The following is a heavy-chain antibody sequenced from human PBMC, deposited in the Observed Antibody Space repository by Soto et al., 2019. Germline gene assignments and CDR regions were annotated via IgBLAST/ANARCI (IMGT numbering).Heavy chain of an antibody. CDR2: IYYSGST. Sequence: PSETLSLTCTVSGGSISSYYWSWIRQPPGKGLEWIGYIYYSGSTNYNPSLKSRVTISVDTSKSQFSLKLSSVTAADTAVYYCARDLSTRGSYRYYFDYWGQGTLVTVSS. V-gene: IGHV4-59*01. CDR1: GGSISSYY. D-gene: IGHD1-26*01. J-gene: IGHJ4*02. CDR3: ARDLSTRGSYRYYFDY.